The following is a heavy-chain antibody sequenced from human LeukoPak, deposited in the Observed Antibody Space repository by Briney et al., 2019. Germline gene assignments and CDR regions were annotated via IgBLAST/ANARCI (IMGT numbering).Heavy chain of an antibody. V-gene: IGHV3-48*01. Sequence: QPGGSLRLSCAASGFTFSSYSMNWVRQAPGKGLEWLSYISSSIRTIYYADSVKGRFTISRDNAKNSLFLQMNSLRAEDTAVYYSAKFDYFDHYFDYWGQGTPVTVSS. CDR1: GFTFSSYS. J-gene: IGHJ4*02. CDR3: AKFDYFDHYFDY. D-gene: IGHD4/OR15-4a*01. CDR2: ISSSIRTI.